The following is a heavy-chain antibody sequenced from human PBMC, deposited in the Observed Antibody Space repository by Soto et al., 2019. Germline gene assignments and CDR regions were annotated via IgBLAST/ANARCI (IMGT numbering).Heavy chain of an antibody. CDR3: GLRETSWLESHFVY. J-gene: IGHJ4*02. CDR1: GYTLNDLS. D-gene: IGHD3-16*01. CDR2: LDPEDGET. Sequence: HVQVVQSGAEAKKPGASGKVSCKVSGYTLNDLSIHWVRQAPGKGLERMEGLDPEDGETIYAQKFQVRVTMSEDTSRDTAYMEQSSLRSEGSAVYYCGLRETSWLESHFVYWGQGTLVTGSS. V-gene: IGHV1-24*01.